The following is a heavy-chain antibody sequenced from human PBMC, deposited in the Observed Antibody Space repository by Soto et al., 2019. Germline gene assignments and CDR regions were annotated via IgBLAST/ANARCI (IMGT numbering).Heavy chain of an antibody. J-gene: IGHJ5*01. CDR1: GASISTVDYF. CDR3: ARGRYCLTGRCFPNWFDS. D-gene: IGHD2-15*01. V-gene: IGHV4-30-4*01. Sequence: LSLTCSVSGASISTVDYFWAWIRQPPGQALEYIGYIYKSTTTYYNPSFESRVAISLDTSKSQFSLNVTSVTAADTAVYFCARGRYCLTGRCFPNWFDSWGQGTLVTVSS. CDR2: IYKSTTT.